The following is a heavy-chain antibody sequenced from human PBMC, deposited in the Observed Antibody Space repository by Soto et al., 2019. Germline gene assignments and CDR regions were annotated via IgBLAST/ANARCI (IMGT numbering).Heavy chain of an antibody. V-gene: IGHV3-74*03. Sequence: GGSLRLSCAASGFTFSSYWMHWVRQDAGKGLLWVSSIKTDGTVTQYADSVKGRFTVSRDNAKNSLYLQMNSLRAEDTAVYYCAREMYYNDISSSLNWFDPWGQGTLVTVSS. CDR2: IKTDGTVT. CDR1: GFTFSSYW. CDR3: AREMYYNDISSSLNWFDP. D-gene: IGHD3-22*01. J-gene: IGHJ5*02.